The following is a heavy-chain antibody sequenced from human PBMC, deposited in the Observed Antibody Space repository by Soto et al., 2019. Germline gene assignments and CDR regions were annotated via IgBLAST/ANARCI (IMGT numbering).Heavy chain of an antibody. V-gene: IGHV4-38-2*02. CDR1: GYSITSGYH. D-gene: IGHD1-26*01. CDR2: IHHSGST. Sequence: SETLSLTCAVSGYSITSGYHWGWIRQPPGKGLEWIGSIHHSGSTYYNPSLKSRVTISVDTSNNQFSLELTSVAAADTAVYYCAREKWELARGAVYDYYGMDVWGQGTTVTVSS. J-gene: IGHJ6*02. CDR3: AREKWELARGAVYDYYGMDV.